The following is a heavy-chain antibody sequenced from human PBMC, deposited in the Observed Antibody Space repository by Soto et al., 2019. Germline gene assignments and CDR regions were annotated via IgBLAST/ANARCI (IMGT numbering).Heavy chain of an antibody. CDR3: TRVGGYYGDYPNFDY. D-gene: IGHD4-17*01. V-gene: IGHV4-34*01. J-gene: IGHJ4*02. Sequence: KPSETLSLTCGVQSGVFSGYYWSWIRQSPGKGLEWIGEIHHSGSTHYTPSLKGRLTISLGTSRNQVSLKLSSVTAADTAVYYCTRVGGYYGDYPNFDYWGPGTLVTVSS. CDR2: IHHSGST. CDR1: SGVFSGYY.